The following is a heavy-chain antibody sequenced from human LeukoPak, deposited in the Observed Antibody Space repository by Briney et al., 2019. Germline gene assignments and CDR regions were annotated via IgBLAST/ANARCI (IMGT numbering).Heavy chain of an antibody. J-gene: IGHJ4*02. CDR1: GFTFSSHS. CDR3: ARAPIYGNYLDY. D-gene: IGHD4-17*01. CDR2: ISGSSTYI. Sequence: GSLRLSCAASGFTFSSHSMIWVRQAPGRGLEWISSISGSSTYIYYADSVKGRFTISRDNAKNSLFLQMNSLRAEDTAVYYCARAPIYGNYLDYWGQGTLVTVFS. V-gene: IGHV3-21*01.